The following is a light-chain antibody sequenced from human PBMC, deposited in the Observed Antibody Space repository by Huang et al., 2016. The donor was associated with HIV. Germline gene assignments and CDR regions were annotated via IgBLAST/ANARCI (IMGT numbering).Light chain of an antibody. Sequence: DIQLTQSPSSLSASPGVRVTLTCRTSQNIDTFLAWYQQKPGGVPKLLIYAASTLQSGVPSRFSGRGSGTDFALTISSLQPEDAATYDCQRYNIAPRAFGQGTTV. CDR1: QNIDTF. V-gene: IGKV1-27*01. CDR2: AAS. CDR3: QRYNIAPRA. J-gene: IGKJ1*01.